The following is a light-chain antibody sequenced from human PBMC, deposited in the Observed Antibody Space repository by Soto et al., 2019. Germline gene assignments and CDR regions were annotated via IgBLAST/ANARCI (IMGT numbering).Light chain of an antibody. Sequence: EIVMTQSPATLSVSPGERATLSCRASHSVRSSLAWYQQKPGQAPRLLIHGASTRATGIPARFSGSGSETEFTLTIGSLQSEDFAVYYCHQYYKWPQTFGQGTKVDIK. CDR2: GAS. V-gene: IGKV3-15*01. CDR3: HQYYKWPQT. CDR1: HSVRSS. J-gene: IGKJ1*01.